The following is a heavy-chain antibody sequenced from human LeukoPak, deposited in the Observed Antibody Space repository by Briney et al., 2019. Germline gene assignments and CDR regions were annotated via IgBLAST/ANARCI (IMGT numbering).Heavy chain of an antibody. CDR2: INRDGSIT. D-gene: IGHD3-10*01. J-gene: IGHJ4*02. Sequence: GGSLRLSCAASGFTFSSSWIHWVRQAPGKGLVWVSRINRDGSITTYADSVEGRFTISRDNAKNMLYLQMNSLRAEDTAVYYCARDVMVRGVDQFDYWGQGTLVTVSS. CDR3: ARDVMVRGVDQFDY. V-gene: IGHV3-74*01. CDR1: GFTFSSSW.